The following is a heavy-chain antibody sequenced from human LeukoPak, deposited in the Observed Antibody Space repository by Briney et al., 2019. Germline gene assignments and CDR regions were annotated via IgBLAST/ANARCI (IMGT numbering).Heavy chain of an antibody. CDR1: GFTFSTYA. D-gene: IGHD2-2*01. J-gene: IGHJ4*02. CDR3: AKRYCTSTKCYQLDY. V-gene: IGHV3-23*01. Sequence: GGSLRLSCAASGFTFSTYAMGWVRQAPGKGLEWVSGISGSGGSTYYADSVKGRFTISRDNSKNTLYLQMNSLRAEDTAVYYCAKRYCTSTKCYQLDYWGQGTLVTVSS. CDR2: ISGSGGST.